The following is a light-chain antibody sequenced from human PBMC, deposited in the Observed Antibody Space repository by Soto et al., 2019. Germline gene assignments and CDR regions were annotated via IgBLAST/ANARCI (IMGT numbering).Light chain of an antibody. V-gene: IGKV3-15*01. J-gene: IGKJ1*01. Sequence: EIVLTQSPGTLSLSPLEVATLSCMASQSVSSNYLAWYQQKPGQAPRLLIYGTSTRATGIPARFSGSGSGTEFTLTISSLQSQDFAFYYCQQYDNWPRTFGQGTKVDI. CDR1: QSVSSN. CDR2: GTS. CDR3: QQYDNWPRT.